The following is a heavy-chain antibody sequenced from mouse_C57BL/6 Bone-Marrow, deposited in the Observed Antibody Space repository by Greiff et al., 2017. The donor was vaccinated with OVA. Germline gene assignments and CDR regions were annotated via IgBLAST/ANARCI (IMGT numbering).Heavy chain of an antibody. CDR1: GYTFTSYW. CDR3: ASYYYGNFAY. CDR2: IDPSDSYT. V-gene: IGHV1-50*01. J-gene: IGHJ3*01. D-gene: IGHD1-1*01. Sequence: QVQLQQPGAELVKPGASVKLSCKASGYTFTSYWMQWVKQRPGQGLEWIGEIDPSDSYTNYNQKFKGKATLTVDTSSSTAYMQLSSLTSEDSAVYYCASYYYGNFAYWGQGTLVTVSA.